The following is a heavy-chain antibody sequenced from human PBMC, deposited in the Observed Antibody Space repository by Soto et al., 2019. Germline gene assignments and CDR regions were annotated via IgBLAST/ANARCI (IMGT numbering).Heavy chain of an antibody. CDR3: ARLATRYYFDY. Sequence: PSETLSLTCTVSDGSLSPNYWSWIRQPPGKGLEWIGYIYYSGSTNYTPSLKSRVTISVDTSKNQFSLKLSSVTAADTAVYYCARLATRYYFDYWGQGTLVTVSS. D-gene: IGHD1-1*01. V-gene: IGHV4-59*01. J-gene: IGHJ4*02. CDR2: IYYSGST. CDR1: DGSLSPNY.